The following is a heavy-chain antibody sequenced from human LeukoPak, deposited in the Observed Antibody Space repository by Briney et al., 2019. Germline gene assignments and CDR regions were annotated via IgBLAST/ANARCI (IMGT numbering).Heavy chain of an antibody. Sequence: SETLSLTCTVSGGSISSYYWSWIQQPPGKGLEWIGYIYYSGSTKYNPSLKSRVTISVDTSKDQFSLKLSSVTAADTAVYYCARHLPKWGWDYWGQGTLVTVSS. D-gene: IGHD1-26*01. J-gene: IGHJ4*02. CDR2: IYYSGST. CDR3: ARHLPKWGWDY. CDR1: GGSISSYY. V-gene: IGHV4-59*08.